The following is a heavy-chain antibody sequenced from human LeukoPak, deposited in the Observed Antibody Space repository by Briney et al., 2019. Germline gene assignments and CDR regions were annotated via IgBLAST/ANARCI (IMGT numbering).Heavy chain of an antibody. J-gene: IGHJ4*02. CDR3: AKNSHPYDFWSGYLGYYFDY. D-gene: IGHD3-3*01. Sequence: HTGGSLRLSCAASGFTFRSYAMSWVRQAPGKGLEWVSAISGSGGSTYYADSVKGRFTISRDNSKNTLYLQMNSLRAEDTAVYYCAKNSHPYDFWSGYLGYYFDYWGQGTLVTVSS. CDR1: GFTFRSYA. V-gene: IGHV3-23*01. CDR2: ISGSGGST.